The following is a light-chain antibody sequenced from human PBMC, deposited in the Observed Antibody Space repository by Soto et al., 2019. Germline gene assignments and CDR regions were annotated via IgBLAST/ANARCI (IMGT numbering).Light chain of an antibody. J-gene: IGLJ1*01. CDR1: SSNIGSNT. CDR2: SNN. CDR3: AAWDDSRNGSYV. Sequence: QSVLTQPPSASGTPGQRVTISCSGSSSNIGSNTVNWYQQLPGTAPNLLIYSNNQRPSGVPDRFSGSKSGTSASLAISGLQSEDDADYYCAAWDDSRNGSYVFGTGTKLTVL. V-gene: IGLV1-44*01.